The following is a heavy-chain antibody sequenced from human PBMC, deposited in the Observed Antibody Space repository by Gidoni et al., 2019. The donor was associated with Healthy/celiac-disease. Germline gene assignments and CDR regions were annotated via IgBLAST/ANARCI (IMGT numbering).Heavy chain of an antibody. CDR3: AKDSIKRWETVWYFDL. D-gene: IGHD1-26*01. J-gene: IGHJ2*01. CDR1: GFTFDDYT. Sequence: CAASGFTFDDYTMHWVRQAPGKGLEWVSLISWDGGSTYYADSVKGRFTISRDNSKNSLYLQMNSLRTEDTALYYCAKDSIKRWETVWYFDLWGRGTLVTVSS. CDR2: ISWDGGST. V-gene: IGHV3-43*01.